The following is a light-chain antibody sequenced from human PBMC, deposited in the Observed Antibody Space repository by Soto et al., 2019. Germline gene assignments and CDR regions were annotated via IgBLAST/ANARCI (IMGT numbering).Light chain of an antibody. J-gene: IGKJ1*01. V-gene: IGKV3-15*01. CDR1: QSVSSK. CDR2: GAS. CDR3: QQYGSSLWT. Sequence: EIVLTQSPGTLSLSPGERATLSCRASQSVSSKLVWYQQKPGQAPRFLIYGASTRATGIPARFRGSGSGTEFTLTIDSLQSEDFAVYYCQQYGSSLWTFGQGTKVDIK.